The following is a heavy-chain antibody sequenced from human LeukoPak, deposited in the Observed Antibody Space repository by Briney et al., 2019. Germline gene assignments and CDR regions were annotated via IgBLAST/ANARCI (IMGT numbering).Heavy chain of an antibody. Sequence: SSETLSLTCTVSGGSISSYYWSWIRQPPGKGLEWIGYIYYSGSTNYNPSLKSRVTISVDTSKNQFSLKLSSVTAADTAVYYCARVNYYGSGSYYYYYYGMDVWGQGTTVTVSS. CDR2: IYYSGST. J-gene: IGHJ6*02. V-gene: IGHV4-59*01. CDR1: GGSISSYY. CDR3: ARVNYYGSGSYYYYYYGMDV. D-gene: IGHD3-10*01.